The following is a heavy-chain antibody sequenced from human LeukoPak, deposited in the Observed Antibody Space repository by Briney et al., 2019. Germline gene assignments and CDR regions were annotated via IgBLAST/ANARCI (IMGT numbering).Heavy chain of an antibody. CDR3: ARAGDSSGYYYYYMDV. J-gene: IGHJ6*03. CDR2: IYYSGST. V-gene: IGHV4-39*01. Sequence: KPSETLSLTCTVSGGSISSSSYYWGWIRQPPGKGLEWIGSIYYSGSTYYNPSLKSRVTISVDTSKNQFSLELSSVTAADTAVYYCARAGDSSGYYYYYMDVWGKGTTVTVSS. D-gene: IGHD3-22*01. CDR1: GGSISSSSYY.